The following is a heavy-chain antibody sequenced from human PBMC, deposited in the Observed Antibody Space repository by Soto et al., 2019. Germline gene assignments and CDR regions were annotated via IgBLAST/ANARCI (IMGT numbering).Heavy chain of an antibody. CDR3: ARFSGNALDV. Sequence: QLQLQESGPGLVKPSETLSLACTVSSRSITSDSYNWDWIRQPPGKGLQWIGTIYYTGSTDYNPHLKSRVMISADTSKNQFSLKLNSVTAADTAVYYCARFSGNALDVWGHGTSVIVSP. J-gene: IGHJ3*01. V-gene: IGHV4-39*01. CDR2: IYYTGST. CDR1: SRSITSDSYN.